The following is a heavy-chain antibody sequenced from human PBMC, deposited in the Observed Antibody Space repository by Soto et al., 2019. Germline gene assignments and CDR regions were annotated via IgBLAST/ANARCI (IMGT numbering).Heavy chain of an antibody. J-gene: IGHJ4*02. D-gene: IGHD2-15*01. Sequence: QVQLVESGGGVVQSGRSLRVSCAASGFTFSHYGIHWVRQAPGKGLEWVSAISYDGRYKYYADSVKGRFTISRDNFNNTLYLQLNSLRAEDTAVYYCAKGQYCSGGSCYFNPSDHWGQGTPVTVSS. V-gene: IGHV3-30*18. CDR2: ISYDGRYK. CDR1: GFTFSHYG. CDR3: AKGQYCSGGSCYFNPSDH.